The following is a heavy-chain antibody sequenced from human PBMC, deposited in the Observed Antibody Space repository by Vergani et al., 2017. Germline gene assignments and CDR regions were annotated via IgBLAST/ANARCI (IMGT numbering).Heavy chain of an antibody. CDR3: ARDWSRYNWNDAPLGYYGMDV. CDR2: INHSGST. CDR1: GGSFSGYY. V-gene: IGHV4-34*01. Sequence: QVQLQQWGAGLLKPSETLSLTCAVYGGSFSGYYWSWIRQPPGKGLEWIGEINHSGSTNYNPSLKSRVTISVDTSKNQFSLKLSSVTAEDTAVYYCARDWSRYNWNDAPLGYYGMDVWGQGTTVTVSS. J-gene: IGHJ6*02. D-gene: IGHD1-1*01.